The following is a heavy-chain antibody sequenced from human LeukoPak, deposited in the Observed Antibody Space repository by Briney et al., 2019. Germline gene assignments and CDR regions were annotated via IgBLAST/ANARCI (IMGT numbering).Heavy chain of an antibody. D-gene: IGHD6-13*01. J-gene: IGHJ5*02. CDR2: ISGSGAST. CDR3: AKDRVAAAGTPNWFDP. CDR1: GFTFSSYA. V-gene: IGHV3-23*01. Sequence: GGSLRLSCAASGFTFSSYAMSWVRQAPGKGLEWVSAISGSGASTYYADSVKGRFTISRDNSKNTLYLQMNSLRAEDAAVYYCAKDRVAAAGTPNWFDPWGQGTLVTVSS.